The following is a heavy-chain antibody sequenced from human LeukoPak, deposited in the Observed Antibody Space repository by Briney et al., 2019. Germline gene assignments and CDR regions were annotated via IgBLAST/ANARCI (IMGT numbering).Heavy chain of an antibody. J-gene: IGHJ4*02. CDR2: INPDTGDT. V-gene: IGHV1-2*02. CDR1: GYTFTGYY. CDR3: ARDKGSTWYIDY. D-gene: IGHD6-13*01. Sequence: ASVKVSCKASGYTFTGYYMHWVRQAPGQGLEWVGRINPDTGDTNYAQKFQGRVTMTRDTSISTAYMELNRLRFDDTAIYYCARDKGSTWYIDYWGQGTLVTVSS.